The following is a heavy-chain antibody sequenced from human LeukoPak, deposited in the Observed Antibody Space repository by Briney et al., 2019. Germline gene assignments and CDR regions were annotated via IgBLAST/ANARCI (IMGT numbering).Heavy chain of an antibody. D-gene: IGHD6-13*01. CDR2: IYHSGST. CDR1: GYSISSGYY. V-gene: IGHV4-38-2*02. CDR3: ARRVRVSTRAPGIAAAPIPSGFDP. Sequence: SETLSLTCTVSGYSISSGYYWGWIRQPPGKGLEWIGSIYHSGSTYYNPSLKSRVTISVDTSKNQFSLKLSSVTAADTAVYYCARRVRVSTRAPGIAAAPIPSGFDPWGQGTLVTVSS. J-gene: IGHJ5*02.